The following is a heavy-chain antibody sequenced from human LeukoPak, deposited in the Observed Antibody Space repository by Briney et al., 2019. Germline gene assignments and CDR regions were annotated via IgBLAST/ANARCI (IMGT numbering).Heavy chain of an antibody. CDR2: ISSSGNYI. D-gene: IGHD2-21*02. CDR1: GFTFSSFS. Sequence: EGSLRLSCAVSGFTFSSFSMNWVRQAPGKGLEWVSSISSSGNYIYYADSVKGRFTISRDNAKNSLYLQMNSLRAEDTAVYYCASSIVVVTARYNWFDPWGQGTLVTVSS. V-gene: IGHV3-21*01. CDR3: ASSIVVVTARYNWFDP. J-gene: IGHJ5*02.